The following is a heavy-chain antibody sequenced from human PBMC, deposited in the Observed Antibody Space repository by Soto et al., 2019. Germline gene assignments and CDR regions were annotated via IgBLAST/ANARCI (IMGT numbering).Heavy chain of an antibody. J-gene: IGHJ3*02. V-gene: IGHV3-30*18. D-gene: IGHD5-12*01. CDR2: ISYDGSNK. CDR1: GFTFSSYG. CDR3: AKDNGSGCDWLRVGDASDI. Sequence: QVQLLESGGGVVQPGRSLRLSCAASGFTFSSYGMQWVRQAPGKGLERVAVISYDGSNKYYADSVKGRLTISRYNSKNTLYLQMNSLRGEDAAVYYCAKDNGSGCDWLRVGDASDIWGQGTMVTVSS.